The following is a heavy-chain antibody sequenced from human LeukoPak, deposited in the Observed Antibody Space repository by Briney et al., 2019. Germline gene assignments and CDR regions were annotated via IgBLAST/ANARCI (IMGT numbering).Heavy chain of an antibody. CDR1: GFTFSTYG. CDR2: ISYDGRNK. J-gene: IGHJ5*02. Sequence: AGSLRLSCAAAGFTFSTYGVHWVRQAPGKGLEWVALISYDGRNKYYADSVKGRFTISSDNSKNTLYLQMNSLRSEDTAVYYCARGSVPYYDYGWFDPWGQGTLVTVSS. D-gene: IGHD3-22*01. CDR3: ARGSVPYYDYGWFDP. V-gene: IGHV3-30*03.